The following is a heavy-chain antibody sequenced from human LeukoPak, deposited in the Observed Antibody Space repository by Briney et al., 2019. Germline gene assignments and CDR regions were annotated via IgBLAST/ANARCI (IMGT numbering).Heavy chain of an antibody. CDR2: MNPNSGNT. CDR3: ARRRIAARRYNWFDP. CDR1: GYTFTGYY. V-gene: IGHV1-8*03. Sequence: GASVKVSCKASGYTFTGYYMHWVRQATGQGLEWMGWMNPNSGNTGYAQKFQGRVTITRNTSISTAYMELSSLRSEDTAVYYCARRRIAARRYNWFDPWGQGTLVTVSS. J-gene: IGHJ5*02. D-gene: IGHD6-6*01.